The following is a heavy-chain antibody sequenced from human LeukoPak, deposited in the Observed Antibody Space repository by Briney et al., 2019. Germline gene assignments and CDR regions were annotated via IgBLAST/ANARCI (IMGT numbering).Heavy chain of an antibody. Sequence: ASVKVSCKASGGTFSSYAISWVRQAPGQGLEWMGGIIPIFGTANYAQKFQGRVTITAVESTSTAYMELSSLRSEDTAVYYCASLGFPVQLEGRVDYFDYWGQGTLVTVSS. CDR2: IIPIFGTA. V-gene: IGHV1-69*13. D-gene: IGHD1-1*01. CDR1: GGTFSSYA. CDR3: ASLGFPVQLEGRVDYFDY. J-gene: IGHJ4*02.